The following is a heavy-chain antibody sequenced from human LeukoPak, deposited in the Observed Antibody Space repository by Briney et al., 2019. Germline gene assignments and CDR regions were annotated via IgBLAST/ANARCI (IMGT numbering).Heavy chain of an antibody. V-gene: IGHV4-4*07. J-gene: IGHJ6*03. D-gene: IGHD2-2*02. CDR3: ARDDCSSTSCYMWGGYYYYYMDV. CDR1: GGSFSGYY. Sequence: SETLSLTCAVYGGSFSGYYWSWIRQPAGKGLEWIGRIYTSGSTNYNPSLKSRVTMSVDTSKNQFSLKLSSVTAADTAVYYCARDDCSSTSCYMWGGYYYYYMDVWGKGTTVTVSS. CDR2: IYTSGST.